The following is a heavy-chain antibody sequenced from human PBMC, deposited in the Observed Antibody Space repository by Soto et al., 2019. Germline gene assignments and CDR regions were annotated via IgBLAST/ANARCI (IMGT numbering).Heavy chain of an antibody. V-gene: IGHV4-31*03. D-gene: IGHD3-22*01. CDR3: AREPYYYDSSGYSENWFDP. J-gene: IGHJ5*02. Sequence: QVQLQESGPGLVKPSQTLSLTCTVSGGSISSGGYYWSWIRQHPGKGLEWIGYIYYSGSTYYNPSXXGRVTISVDTXXNXFXXKLSSVTAADTAVYYCAREPYYYDSSGYSENWFDPWGQGTLVTVSS. CDR1: GGSISSGGYY. CDR2: IYYSGST.